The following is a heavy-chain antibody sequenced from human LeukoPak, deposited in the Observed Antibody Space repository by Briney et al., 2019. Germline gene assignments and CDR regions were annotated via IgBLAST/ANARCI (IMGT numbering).Heavy chain of an antibody. D-gene: IGHD1/OR15-1a*01. J-gene: IGHJ4*02. CDR2: ISYDGSNK. CDR3: ARDSFRSANNSFDY. CDR1: GFIFSSFA. V-gene: IGHV3-30-3*01. Sequence: GGSLRLSCAASGFIFSSFAMHWVRQAPGKGLEWVAVISYDGSNKNYADSVKGRFTISRDNSKNTLYLQMNSLRAEDTAVYYCARDSFRSANNSFDYWGQGTLVTVSS.